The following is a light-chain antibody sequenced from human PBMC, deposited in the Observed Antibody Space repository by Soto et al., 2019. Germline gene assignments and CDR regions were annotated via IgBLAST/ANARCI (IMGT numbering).Light chain of an antibody. Sequence: QAVVTQPPSVSGAPGQRITISCTGSSSNNGAGYDVHWYQHLPGTAPKLLIYGSTNRPSGVPDRFSGSKSGTSASLAITGLQAEDEADYYCQSYDSSLSGYVFGTGTKLTVL. J-gene: IGLJ1*01. CDR1: SSNNGAGYD. CDR2: GST. CDR3: QSYDSSLSGYV. V-gene: IGLV1-40*01.